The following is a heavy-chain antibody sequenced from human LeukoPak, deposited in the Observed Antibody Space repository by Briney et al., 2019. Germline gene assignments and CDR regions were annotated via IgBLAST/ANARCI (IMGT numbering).Heavy chain of an antibody. Sequence: SQTLSLTCTVSGGSISSGGYYWSWIRQHPGKGLEWIGYIYYSGSTYYNPSLKSRVTISVDTSKNQFSLKLSSVTAADTAVYYCAGERSVEVSYYYYYMDVWGKGTTVTVSS. D-gene: IGHD2-15*01. CDR3: AGERSVEVSYYYYYMDV. V-gene: IGHV4-31*03. CDR1: GGSISSGGYY. J-gene: IGHJ6*03. CDR2: IYYSGST.